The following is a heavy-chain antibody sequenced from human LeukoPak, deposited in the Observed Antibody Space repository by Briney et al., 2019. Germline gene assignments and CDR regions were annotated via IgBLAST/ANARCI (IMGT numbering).Heavy chain of an antibody. CDR1: GFTFSSYG. CDR3: ARESTIFGVVEQFPFDY. Sequence: GGSLRLSCAASGFTFSSYGMHWVRQAPGKGLEWVAVIWYDGSNEYYADSVKGRFTISRDNSKNTLYLQMNSLRAEDTAVYYCARESTIFGVVEQFPFDYWGQGTLVTVSS. CDR2: IWYDGSNE. J-gene: IGHJ4*02. V-gene: IGHV3-33*01. D-gene: IGHD3-3*01.